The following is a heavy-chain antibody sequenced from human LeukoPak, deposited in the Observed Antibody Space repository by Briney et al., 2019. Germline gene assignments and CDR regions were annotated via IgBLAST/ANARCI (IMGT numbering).Heavy chain of an antibody. CDR3: ERDHCYYDSSGYDD. J-gene: IGHJ4*02. CDR1: GYTFTGYY. D-gene: IGHD3-22*01. V-gene: IGHV1-2*02. Sequence: ASVKLSCTASGYTFTGYYMHWLRQAHGQGLDWMRLINPNRAGTNYAQKFEGRVTMTRDTYISTAYMELSRLRSDDAAVYYCERDHCYYDSSGYDDWGQGTLVSVSS. CDR2: INPNRAGT.